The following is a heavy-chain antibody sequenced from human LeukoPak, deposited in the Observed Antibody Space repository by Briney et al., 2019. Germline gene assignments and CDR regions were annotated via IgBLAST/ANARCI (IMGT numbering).Heavy chain of an antibody. CDR2: ISSAGNTV. D-gene: IGHD2/OR15-2a*01. V-gene: IGHV3-11*01. J-gene: IGHJ4*02. CDR3: TRGVFSDL. Sequence: PGGSLRLSCAASGFTFSDYYINCIRRAPGKGLEWVAHISSAGNTVYYADSVNGRFTISRDNVKESLYLQMNSLRAEDTAVYYCTRGVFSDLWGQGTLVTVSS. CDR1: GFTFSDYY.